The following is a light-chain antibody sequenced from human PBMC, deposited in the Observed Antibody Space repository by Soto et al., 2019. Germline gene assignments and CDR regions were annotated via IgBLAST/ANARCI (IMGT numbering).Light chain of an antibody. CDR1: SSDVGGYNY. Sequence: QSALTQPPSASGSPGQSVTIFCTGTSSDVGGYNYVSWYQQHPGKAPKLMIYEVSKRPSGVPDRFSGSKSGNTASLTVSGLQAEDEADYYCSSYAGSNTVVFGGGTKPTVL. V-gene: IGLV2-8*01. J-gene: IGLJ2*01. CDR2: EVS. CDR3: SSYAGSNTVV.